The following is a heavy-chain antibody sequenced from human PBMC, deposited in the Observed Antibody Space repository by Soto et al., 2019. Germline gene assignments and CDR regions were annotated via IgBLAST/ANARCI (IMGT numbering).Heavy chain of an antibody. V-gene: IGHV3-33*01. CDR3: ATDYYYDASGYVPPDY. CDR2: VWFDGSNK. J-gene: IGHJ4*02. CDR1: GFTFRSYG. D-gene: IGHD3-22*01. Sequence: GGSLRLSCAASGFTFRSYGMHWARQAAGKGLEWVATVWFDGSNKYYADPVKGRFTISRDNSKNTLYLQMNSLRVEDTAVYYCATDYYYDASGYVPPDYWGQGALVTVSS.